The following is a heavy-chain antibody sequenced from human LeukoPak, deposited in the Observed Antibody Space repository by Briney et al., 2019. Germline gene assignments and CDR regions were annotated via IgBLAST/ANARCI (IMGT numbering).Heavy chain of an antibody. Sequence: GGSLRLSCAASGFTFSTYTMNWVRQVPGRGLEWVSSISSSSTYMSYAGSVQGRFTISGDNAKSSLYLQMNSLRAEDTAVYYCAREGRSSGWYYFDYWGQGTLVTVSS. CDR2: ISSSSTYM. J-gene: IGHJ4*02. CDR1: GFTFSTYT. V-gene: IGHV3-21*01. D-gene: IGHD6-19*01. CDR3: AREGRSSGWYYFDY.